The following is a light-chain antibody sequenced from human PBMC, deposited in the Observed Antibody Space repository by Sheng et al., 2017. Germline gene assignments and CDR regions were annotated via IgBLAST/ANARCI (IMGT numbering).Light chain of an antibody. V-gene: IGKV3-15*01. CDR2: GAS. CDR3: QQYNNWPLT. Sequence: EIVMTQSPATLSVSPGERVTLSCRASQSVSDNLAWYQQNPGQAPRLLIYGASFRATGIPARFSGSGSGTEFTLTISSPQSEDFAVYYCQQYNNWPLTFGQGTKVEIK. CDR1: QSVSDN. J-gene: IGKJ1*01.